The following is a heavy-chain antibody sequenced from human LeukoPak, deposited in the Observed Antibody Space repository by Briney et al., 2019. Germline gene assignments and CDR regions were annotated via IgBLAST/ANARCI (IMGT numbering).Heavy chain of an antibody. CDR3: ARGGPWYYFDY. CDR1: GYTFTSYD. V-gene: IGHV1-69*04. J-gene: IGHJ4*02. Sequence: SVKVSCKASGYTFTSYDINWVRQAPGQGLEWMGRIIPILGIANYAQKFQGRVTITADKSTSTAYMELSSLRSEDTAVYYCARGGPWYYFDYWGQGTLVTVSS. CDR2: IIPILGIA. D-gene: IGHD2-8*01.